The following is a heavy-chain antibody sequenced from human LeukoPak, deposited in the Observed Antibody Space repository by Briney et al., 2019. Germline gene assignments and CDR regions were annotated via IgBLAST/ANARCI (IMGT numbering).Heavy chain of an antibody. CDR3: AKVHYYDSSGYYYYYYGMDV. D-gene: IGHD3-22*01. CDR1: GDSVSSNSVT. Sequence: SQTLSLTCAISGDSVSSNSVTWNWIRQSPSRGLEWLGRTYYRSTWYNDYAVSVRGRITVNPDTSKNQFSLHLNSVTPEDTAVYYCAKVHYYDSSGYYYYYYGMDVWGQGTTVTVSS. CDR2: TYYRSTWYN. V-gene: IGHV6-1*01. J-gene: IGHJ6*02.